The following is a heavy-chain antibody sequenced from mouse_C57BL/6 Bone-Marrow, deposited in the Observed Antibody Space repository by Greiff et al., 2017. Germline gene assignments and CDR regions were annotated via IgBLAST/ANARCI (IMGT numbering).Heavy chain of an antibody. V-gene: IGHV1-76*01. CDR1: GYTFTDHY. CDR3: ARDDGYFFEY. J-gene: IGHJ2*01. Sequence: VKLMESGAEVVRPGASVKLSCKASGYTFTDHYINWVKQRPGQGLEWIARIYPGSGNTYYNEQFKGKATLTAEKSSNTAYMQLSSLTSEDSAVYFCARDDGYFFEYWGQGTTLTVSA. CDR2: IYPGSGNT. D-gene: IGHD2-3*01.